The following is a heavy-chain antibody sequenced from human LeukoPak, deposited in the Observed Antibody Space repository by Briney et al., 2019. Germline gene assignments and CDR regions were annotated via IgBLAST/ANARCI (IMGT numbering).Heavy chain of an antibody. J-gene: IGHJ6*02. Sequence: PSETLSLTCAVSGCSMSSYYWSWIRQPPGKGLEWIGYMFYSGSTNYNPSLKSRVTISVDTSKNQFSLKRSSVTAADTAVYYCARTLDCSRSSCSYGMDVWAQGTTVTVPS. CDR3: ARTLDCSRSSCSYGMDV. CDR1: GCSMSSYY. V-gene: IGHV4-59*08. CDR2: MFYSGST. D-gene: IGHD2-2*01.